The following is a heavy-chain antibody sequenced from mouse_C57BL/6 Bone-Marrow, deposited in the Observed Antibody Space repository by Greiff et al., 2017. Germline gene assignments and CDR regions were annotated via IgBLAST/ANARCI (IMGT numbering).Heavy chain of an antibody. CDR1: GFTFSSYA. CDR3: AKDPSN. V-gene: IGHV5-4*01. CDR2: ISDGGSYT. J-gene: IGHJ4*01. Sequence: EVKLVESGGGLVEPGGSLKISCAASGFTFSSYAMSWVRQTPEKRLEWVATISDGGSYTYYPDNVKGRFTIAIDNAKNNLYLQMSHLKSEDTAMYYCAKDPSNWGQGTSVTVSS.